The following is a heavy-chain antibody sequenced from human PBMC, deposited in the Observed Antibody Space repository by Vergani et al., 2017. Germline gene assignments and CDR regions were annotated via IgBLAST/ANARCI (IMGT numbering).Heavy chain of an antibody. CDR1: GFTFSSYA. Sequence: EVQLLESGGGLVQPGGSLRLSCAASGFTFSSYAMSWVRQAPGKGLDWVSAISGSGGSTYYADSVKGRFTISRDNAKNTLYLQMNSLRAEDTAVYYCAKDPSIAASYNWFDPWGQGTLVTVSS. CDR3: AKDPSIAASYNWFDP. CDR2: ISGSGGST. V-gene: IGHV3-23*01. D-gene: IGHD6-13*01. J-gene: IGHJ5*02.